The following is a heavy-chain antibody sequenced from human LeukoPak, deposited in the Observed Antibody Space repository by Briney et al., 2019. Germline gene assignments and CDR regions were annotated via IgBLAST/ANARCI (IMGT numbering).Heavy chain of an antibody. J-gene: IGHJ4*02. CDR2: IHSGGST. CDR3: ARALFFDY. D-gene: IGHD2-21*01. V-gene: IGHV3-NL1*01. CDR1: GFTFSSYG. Sequence: GGSLRLSCAASGFTFSSYGMHWVRQAPGKGLEWVSIIHSGGSTFYADSVKGRFTISRDDSKNTLYLQMNSLRAEDTAVYYCARALFFDYWGQGTLVTVSS.